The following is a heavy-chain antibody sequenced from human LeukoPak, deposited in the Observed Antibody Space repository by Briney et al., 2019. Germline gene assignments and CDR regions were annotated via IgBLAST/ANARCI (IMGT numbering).Heavy chain of an antibody. D-gene: IGHD3-22*01. V-gene: IGHV5-51*03. Sequence: GESLKLSCKGSGYSFTSYWIGWGRQMPGKGLEGMGLIYPGDSDTIYSPSFQGQVTISADKSISTAYLQWSSLKASDTAMYYCARPGIYYDSSNPGDYWGQGTLVTVSS. J-gene: IGHJ4*02. CDR1: GYSFTSYW. CDR3: ARPGIYYDSSNPGDY. CDR2: IYPGDSDT.